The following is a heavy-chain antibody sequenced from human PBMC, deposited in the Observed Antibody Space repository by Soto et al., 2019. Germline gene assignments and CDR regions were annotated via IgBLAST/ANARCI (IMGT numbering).Heavy chain of an antibody. V-gene: IGHV1-2*04. J-gene: IGHJ6*02. CDR1: GDNFKKNV. Sequence: ASLKVSCKTSGDNFKKNVFTWVRQAPGQGLEWMGGTIPALGKTHYIEKFQGWVTMTTDTSISTASMELTRLTSDDTAIYYCARGDSTDCSNGVCSFFYNHDMDVWGQGTTVTVSS. D-gene: IGHD2-8*01. CDR3: ARGDSTDCSNGVCSFFYNHDMDV. CDR2: TIPALGKT.